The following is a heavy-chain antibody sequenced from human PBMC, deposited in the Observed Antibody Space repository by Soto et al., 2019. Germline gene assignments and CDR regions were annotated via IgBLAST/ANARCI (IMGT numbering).Heavy chain of an antibody. V-gene: IGHV4-31*03. D-gene: IGHD3-3*01. CDR3: ARVYYGSGYYRGYYFDY. CDR2: IYYSGST. CDR1: GGSISSGGYY. J-gene: IGHJ4*02. Sequence: QVQLQESGPGLVKPSQTLSLTCTVSGGSISSGGYYWSWIRQHPGKGLEWIGYIYYSGSTYYNPFLKSRVTISVDTSKNQFSLKLSSVTAADTAVYYCARVYYGSGYYRGYYFDYWGQGTLVTVSS.